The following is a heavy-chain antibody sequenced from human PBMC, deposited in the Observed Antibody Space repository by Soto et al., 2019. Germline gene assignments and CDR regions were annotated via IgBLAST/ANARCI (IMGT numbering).Heavy chain of an antibody. CDR2: IYHSGST. V-gene: IGHV4-30-2*01. D-gene: IGHD3-22*01. CDR3: ARENSRWFDP. J-gene: IGHJ5*02. CDR1: GGSISSGGYS. Sequence: SSETLSLTCAVSGGSISSGGYSWSWIRQPPGKGLEWIGYIYHSGSTYYNPSLKSRVTISVDRSKNQFSLKLSSVTAADTAVYYCARENSRWFDPWGQGTLVTVSS.